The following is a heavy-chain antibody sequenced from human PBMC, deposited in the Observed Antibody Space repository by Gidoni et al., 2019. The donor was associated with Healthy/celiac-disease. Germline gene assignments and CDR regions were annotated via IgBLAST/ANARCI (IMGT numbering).Heavy chain of an antibody. D-gene: IGHD3-10*01. CDR3: AKLSLLWFGELETVGMDV. CDR2: ISYDGSNK. CDR1: GFTFSSHG. J-gene: IGHJ6*02. Sequence: QVQLAASGGGVVRPGSSLRFSCAAPGFTFSSHGRHWVRQAPGKGLEWVAVISYDGSNKYYADSVKGRFTISRDNSKNTLYLQMNSLRAEDTAVYYCAKLSLLWFGELETVGMDVWGQGTTVTVSS. V-gene: IGHV3-30*18.